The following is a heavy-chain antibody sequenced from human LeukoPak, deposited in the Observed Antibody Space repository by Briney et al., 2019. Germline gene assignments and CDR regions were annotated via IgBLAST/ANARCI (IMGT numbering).Heavy chain of an antibody. Sequence: GGSLRLSCAASGFTFSTYWVHWVRQAPGKGLVWVSRINPDGSRTDYADSVKGRFTISRDNAKNTLYLQMNSLRAEDTAVYYCAELTSMVEQYWGQGTLVTVSS. J-gene: IGHJ4*02. CDR2: INPDGSRT. D-gene: IGHD3-10*01. CDR3: AELTSMVEQY. CDR1: GFTFSTYW. V-gene: IGHV3-74*01.